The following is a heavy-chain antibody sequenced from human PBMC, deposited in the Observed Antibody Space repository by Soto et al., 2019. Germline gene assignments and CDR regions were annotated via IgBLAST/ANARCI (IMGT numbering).Heavy chain of an antibody. CDR1: GFTFSSYA. CDR2: VSGGSENT. D-gene: IGHD3-22*01. J-gene: IGHJ4*02. CDR3: AKSDYYDGSGYYLL. V-gene: IGHV3-23*01. Sequence: PGGALRLSCTGPGFTFSSYAMSWVRQAPGKGLEWVSSVSGGSENTYYADSVKGRFAISRDNPKNTLSLQMNSLRAEDTAVYYCAKSDYYDGSGYYLLWGQGTLVTASS.